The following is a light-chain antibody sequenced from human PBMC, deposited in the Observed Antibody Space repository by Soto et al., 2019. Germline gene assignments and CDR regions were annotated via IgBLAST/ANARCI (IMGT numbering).Light chain of an antibody. Sequence: ELVLTQSPGTLSLSPGERATLSCRASQSVSSNLAWYQQKPGQAPRLLIYCASTRATGIPDRFSGSGSGTDFTLTISRLEPEDFAVYYCQHLSTFGHGTKVDI. CDR3: QHLST. CDR2: CAS. CDR1: QSVSSN. V-gene: IGKV3-20*01. J-gene: IGKJ1*01.